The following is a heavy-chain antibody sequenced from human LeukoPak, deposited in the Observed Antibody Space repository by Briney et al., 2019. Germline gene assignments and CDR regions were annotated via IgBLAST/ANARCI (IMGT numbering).Heavy chain of an antibody. CDR3: AKHYYDRSDSYSFDY. D-gene: IGHD3-22*01. CDR2: IFSSGST. J-gene: IGHJ4*02. V-gene: IGHV4-59*08. Sequence: SETLSLTCTVSGGSISGYYWSWIRQPPGKGLEWIGNIFSSGSTNYNTSLKSRVNISEDTSVNKSSMKLSSVTDADTAVYYCAKHYYDRSDSYSFDYWCQGTLAIVSS. CDR1: GGSISGYY.